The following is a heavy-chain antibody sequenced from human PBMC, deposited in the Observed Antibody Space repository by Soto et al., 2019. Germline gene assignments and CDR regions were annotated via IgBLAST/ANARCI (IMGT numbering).Heavy chain of an antibody. J-gene: IGHJ6*02. D-gene: IGHD2-2*01. V-gene: IGHV3-21*01. Sequence: GGSLRLSCAASGFTFSTYSMNWVRQAPGKGLEWVSSISSSGTYIHYADSLKGRFTISRDNAKNSLYLQMISLRAEDTAVYYCARDPSDCSSTSCWGYYYGMDVWGQGTTVTVSS. CDR3: ARDPSDCSSTSCWGYYYGMDV. CDR2: ISSSGTYI. CDR1: GFTFSTYS.